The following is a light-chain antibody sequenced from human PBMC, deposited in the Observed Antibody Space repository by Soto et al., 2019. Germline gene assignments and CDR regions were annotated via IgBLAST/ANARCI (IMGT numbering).Light chain of an antibody. CDR1: SSDVGGYNY. V-gene: IGLV2-14*01. CDR2: DVS. Sequence: QSALTQPASVSGSPGQSITISCTGTSSDVGGYNYVSWYQQHPGKAPKLMIYDVSNRPSGVSNRFSGSKSGNTASLTISGLQAADEADYYCSSYTSSSTVVVGGGTKLTVL. J-gene: IGLJ2*01. CDR3: SSYTSSSTVV.